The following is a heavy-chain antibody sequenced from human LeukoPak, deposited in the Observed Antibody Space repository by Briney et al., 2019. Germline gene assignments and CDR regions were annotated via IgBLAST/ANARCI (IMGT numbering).Heavy chain of an antibody. J-gene: IGHJ4*02. CDR1: GFTFSSYS. Sequence: GGSLRLSCAASGFTFSSYSMNWVRQAPGKGLEWVSSISSSSYIYYADSVKGRFTISRDNAKNSLYLQMNSLRAGDTAVYYCARGGSSGYYFDYWGQGTLVTVSS. D-gene: IGHD3-22*01. CDR2: ISSSSYI. CDR3: ARGGSSGYYFDY. V-gene: IGHV3-21*01.